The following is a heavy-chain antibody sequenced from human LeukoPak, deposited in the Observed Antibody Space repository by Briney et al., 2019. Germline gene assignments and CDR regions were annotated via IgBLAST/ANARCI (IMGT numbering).Heavy chain of an antibody. V-gene: IGHV4-34*01. CDR3: ARGKAAGAYY. D-gene: IGHD6-13*01. J-gene: IGHJ4*02. Sequence: PSETLSLTCAVYGGSFSGYYWSWIRQPPGKGLEWIGEINHSGSTNYNPSLKSRVTISVDTSKNQFSLKLSSVTAADTAVYYCARGKAAGAYYWGQGTLVTVSS. CDR2: INHSGST. CDR1: GGSFSGYY.